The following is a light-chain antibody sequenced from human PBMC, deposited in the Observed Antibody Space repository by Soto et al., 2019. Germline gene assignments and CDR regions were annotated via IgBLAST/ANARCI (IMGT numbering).Light chain of an antibody. CDR1: QSIDSS. V-gene: IGKV1-5*03. J-gene: IGKJ1*01. CDR2: KAS. CDR3: QQSYSTPRK. Sequence: DFQMTQSPSTLSASIGDGVTISCRASQSIDSSLAWYQQKSGKAPKVVITKASILEGGVPSRFSGSVSGTEFTLTISNLQPDDFATYYCQQSYSTPRKFGQGTKVEIK.